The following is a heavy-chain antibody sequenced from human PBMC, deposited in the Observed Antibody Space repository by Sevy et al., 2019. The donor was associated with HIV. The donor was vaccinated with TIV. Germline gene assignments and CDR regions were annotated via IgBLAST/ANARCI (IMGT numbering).Heavy chain of an antibody. V-gene: IGHV3-11*01. D-gene: IGHD2-2*01. Sequence: GGSLRLSCAASGFTFSDYFMTWIRQAPGRGLEWVSYISNSATTTYYADSVKGRFTISRDSANNSLYLQMNSLRAEDTAVYYCARDHTKLGYCSSTSGPADFDYWGQGTLVTVSS. J-gene: IGHJ4*02. CDR2: ISNSATTT. CDR3: ARDHTKLGYCSSTSGPADFDY. CDR1: GFTFSDYF.